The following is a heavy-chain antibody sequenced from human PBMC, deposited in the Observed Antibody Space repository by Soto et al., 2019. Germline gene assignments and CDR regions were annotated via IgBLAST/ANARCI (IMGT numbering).Heavy chain of an antibody. CDR2: ISAYNGNT. J-gene: IGHJ4*02. D-gene: IGHD6-19*01. V-gene: IGHV1-18*01. CDR3: ARDLSTQWLVLNYFDY. CDR1: GYTFTSYG. Sequence: ASVKVSCKASGYTFTSYGISWVRQAPGQGLEWMGWISAYNGNTNYAQKLQGRVTMTTDTSTSTAYMELRSLRSDDTAVYYCARDLSTQWLVLNYFDYWGQGTLLTVSS.